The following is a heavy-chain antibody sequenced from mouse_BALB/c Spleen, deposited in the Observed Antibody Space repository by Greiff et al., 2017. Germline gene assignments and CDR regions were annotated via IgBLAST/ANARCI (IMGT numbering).Heavy chain of an antibody. Sequence: EVQLHQSGTVLARPGASVKMSCKASGYSFTSYWMHWVKQRPGQGLEWIGAIYPGNSDTSYNQKFKGKAKLTAVTSASTAYMELSSLTNEDSAVYYCTNGNYDYYYAMDYWGQGTSVTVSS. CDR2: IYPGNSDT. CDR3: TNGNYDYYYAMDY. CDR1: GYSFTSYW. J-gene: IGHJ4*01. V-gene: IGHV1-5*01. D-gene: IGHD2-1*01.